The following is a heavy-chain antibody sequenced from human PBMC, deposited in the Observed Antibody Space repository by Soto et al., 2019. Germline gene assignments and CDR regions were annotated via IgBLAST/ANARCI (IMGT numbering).Heavy chain of an antibody. V-gene: IGHV3-73*01. CDR3: TRQGAIAARPPGFDY. CDR1: GLTGSGSA. CDR2: IRSKANSYAT. Sequence: GSLRRAGVASGLTGSGSARHWVCEACGQGLAWVGRIRSKANSYATAYAASVKGRFTISRDDSKNTAYLQMNSLKTEDTAVYYCTRQGAIAARPPGFDYWGQGPLVSVSS. D-gene: IGHD6-6*01. J-gene: IGHJ4*02.